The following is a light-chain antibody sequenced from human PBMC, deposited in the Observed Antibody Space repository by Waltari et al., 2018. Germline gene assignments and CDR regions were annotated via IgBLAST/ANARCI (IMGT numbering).Light chain of an antibody. J-gene: IGLJ3*02. CDR2: DVS. CDR1: SRAVGFYHH. V-gene: IGLV2-14*01. Sequence: QPALTQPTSVSGSPGQSITISCTGTSRAVGFYHHVAWYQQYPGEVPRLLIYDVSERPSGISSLFSVSKSGITASLAISGLQADDEADYYCNSYTGSSSWVFGGGTKLTVL. CDR3: NSYTGSSSWV.